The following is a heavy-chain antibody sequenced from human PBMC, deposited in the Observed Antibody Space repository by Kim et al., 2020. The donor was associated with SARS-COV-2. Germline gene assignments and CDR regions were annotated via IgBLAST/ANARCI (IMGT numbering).Heavy chain of an antibody. V-gene: IGHV3-33*01. CDR2: IWFDGSNK. Sequence: GGSLRLSCAASGFTFSSYGMHWVRQAPGKGLEWVAVIWFDGSNKYYADSVKGRFTISRDNSKNTLYLQMNSLRAEDTAVYYCARTGISGSYYGGKYYYGMDVWGQGTTVTVSS. D-gene: IGHD1-26*01. CDR1: GFTFSSYG. J-gene: IGHJ6*02. CDR3: ARTGISGSYYGGKYYYGMDV.